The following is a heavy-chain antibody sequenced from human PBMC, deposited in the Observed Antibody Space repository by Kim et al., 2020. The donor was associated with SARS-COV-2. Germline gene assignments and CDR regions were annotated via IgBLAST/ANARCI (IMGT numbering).Heavy chain of an antibody. CDR3: ARDLYGHYFDY. D-gene: IGHD4-17*01. CDR1: GFTFSNYA. CDR2: ISDTSGST. J-gene: IGHJ4*02. V-gene: IGHV3-23*01. Sequence: GGSLRLSCGASGFTFSNYAMSWVRQAPGKGLQWVSVISDTSGSTYYADSVKGRFTISRDNSKNTLYLQMSSLRAEDTAVYYCARDLYGHYFDYWGQGTLV.